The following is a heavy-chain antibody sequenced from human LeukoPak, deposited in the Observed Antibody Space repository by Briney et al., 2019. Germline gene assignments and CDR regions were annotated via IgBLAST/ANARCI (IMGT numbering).Heavy chain of an antibody. D-gene: IGHD6-6*01. J-gene: IGHJ4*02. CDR1: GFTFSSYA. Sequence: GGSLRLSCAASGFTFSSYAMNWVRQAPGKGLEWVSAISGSGSSTYYADSVKGRFTISRDNSKDTMYLQMNSLRAEDTAVYYCAKDRSPGIAVRPFDYWGQGTLVTVSS. CDR3: AKDRSPGIAVRPFDY. V-gene: IGHV3-23*01. CDR2: ISGSGSST.